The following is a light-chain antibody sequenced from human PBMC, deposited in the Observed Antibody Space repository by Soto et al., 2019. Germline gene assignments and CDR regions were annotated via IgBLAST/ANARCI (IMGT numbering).Light chain of an antibody. Sequence: EIVLTQSPATLSLSPGERATLSCRASQSVSTYLAWYQQKPGQAPRLLIYDVSNRATGIPARFSGRGSGTDFTLTISSLEAEDFAVYYCHQRSSWPPVTFGQGTKLVIK. J-gene: IGKJ2*01. CDR3: HQRSSWPPVT. CDR1: QSVSTY. CDR2: DVS. V-gene: IGKV3-11*01.